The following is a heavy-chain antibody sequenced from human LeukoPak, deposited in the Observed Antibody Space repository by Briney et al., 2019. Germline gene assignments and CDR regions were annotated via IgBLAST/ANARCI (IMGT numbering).Heavy chain of an antibody. CDR3: ASLPDGPYDAFDI. J-gene: IGHJ3*02. CDR1: GGSISSSTYY. V-gene: IGHV4-39*02. Sequence: ASETLSLTCTVSGGSISSSTYYWGWIRQPPGKGLEWIGTIYYSGSTYYNPSLKSRVTISVDTSKNHFSLKLSSVTAADTAVYYCASLPDGPYDAFDIWGQGTMVTVSS. D-gene: IGHD5-24*01. CDR2: IYYSGST.